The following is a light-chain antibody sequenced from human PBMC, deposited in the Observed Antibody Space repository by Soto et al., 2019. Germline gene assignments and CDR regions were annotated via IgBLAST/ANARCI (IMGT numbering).Light chain of an antibody. V-gene: IGLV2-11*01. J-gene: IGLJ2*01. CDR1: SSDVGDYKY. CDR3: CSKAGSYTSVV. Sequence: QSALTQTRSVSGSPGQSLTISCTGSSSDVGDYKYVSWYQQHPGKAPKLIIYDVSRRPSGVPDRFSGSNSGNTASLTISGLQPEDEADYYCCSKAGSYTSVVFGGGTKLTVL. CDR2: DVS.